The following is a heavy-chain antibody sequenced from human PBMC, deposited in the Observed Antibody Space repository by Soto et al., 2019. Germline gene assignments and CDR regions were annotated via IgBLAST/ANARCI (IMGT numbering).Heavy chain of an antibody. CDR2: ISTYNGNT. D-gene: IGHD4-17*01. Sequence: SVKVSCKASGYTFTSYGISWVRQAPGQGLEWTGWISTYNGNTKYAQKVQGRLTMTTDTSTSTANMELTSLRSDDTAVYYCARTTVTASYCYMDVWGKGTTVIGFS. J-gene: IGHJ6*03. V-gene: IGHV1-18*01. CDR3: ARTTVTASYCYMDV. CDR1: GYTFTSYG.